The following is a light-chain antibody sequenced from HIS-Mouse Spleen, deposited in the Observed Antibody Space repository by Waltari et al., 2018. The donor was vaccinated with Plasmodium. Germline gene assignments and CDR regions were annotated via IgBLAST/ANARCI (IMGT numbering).Light chain of an antibody. CDR2: EDS. Sequence: SYELTQPPSVSVSPGQTARITCPGDALPKKYASWYQQKSGQATVLVIYEDSKRPSGFPERFSGVSSGTMANLTISGAQVEDEADYYCYSTDSSGNHRVFGGGTKLTVL. J-gene: IGLJ3*02. V-gene: IGLV3-10*01. CDR3: YSTDSSGNHRV. CDR1: ALPKKY.